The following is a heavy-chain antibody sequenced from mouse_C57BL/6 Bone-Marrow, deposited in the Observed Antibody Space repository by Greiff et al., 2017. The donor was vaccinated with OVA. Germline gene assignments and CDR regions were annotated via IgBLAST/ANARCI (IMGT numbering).Heavy chain of an antibody. Sequence: VQLQQPGAELVKPGASVKMSCKASGYTFTSYWITWVKQRPGHGLEWIGDIYPGSGSTNYNEKFKSKATLTVDTSSSTAYMQLSSLTSEDSAVYDCARSDLLWLRRGGYWGQGTTLTVSS. D-gene: IGHD2-2*01. V-gene: IGHV1-55*01. CDR2: IYPGSGST. CDR3: ARSDLLWLRRGGY. J-gene: IGHJ2*01. CDR1: GYTFTSYW.